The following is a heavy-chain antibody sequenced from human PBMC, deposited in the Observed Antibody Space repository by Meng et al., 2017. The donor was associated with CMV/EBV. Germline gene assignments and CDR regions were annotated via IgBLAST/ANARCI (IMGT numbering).Heavy chain of an antibody. CDR2: ISAYNGNT. J-gene: IGHJ4*02. Sequence: ASVKVSCKASGYTFTSYGISWVRQAPGQGLGGMGWISAYNGNTNYAQKLQGRVTMTTDTSTSTAYMELRSLRSEDTAVYYCATSTRTYCSGGSCFRVIQYYFDYWGQGTLVTVSS. D-gene: IGHD2-15*01. V-gene: IGHV1-18*01. CDR3: ATSTRTYCSGGSCFRVIQYYFDY. CDR1: GYTFTSYG.